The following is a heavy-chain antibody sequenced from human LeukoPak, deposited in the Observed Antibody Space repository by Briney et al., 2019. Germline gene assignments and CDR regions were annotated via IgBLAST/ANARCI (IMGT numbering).Heavy chain of an antibody. CDR1: GGPISRYY. J-gene: IGHJ4*02. CDR3: ARDRSRYCSGGSCYSGYY. CDR2: IYYSGCT. V-gene: IGHV4-59*01. Sequence: SETLSLTCTVSGGPISRYYWSWIRHPPGKGLEWIGYIYYSGCTNFNPSLKSRVTISQEPSKNHFSSKLSSVTAADTAVYYCARDRSRYCSGGSCYSGYYWGQGTPVTVSS. D-gene: IGHD2-15*01.